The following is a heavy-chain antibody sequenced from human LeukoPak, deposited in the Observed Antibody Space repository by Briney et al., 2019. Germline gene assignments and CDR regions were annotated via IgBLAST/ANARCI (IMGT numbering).Heavy chain of an antibody. D-gene: IGHD1-26*01. J-gene: IGHJ4*02. CDR2: IKQDGSEK. V-gene: IGHV3-7*01. CDR3: ASGIRAFDN. CDR1: GFTFSSYW. Sequence: GGSLRLSCAASGFTFSSYWMSWVRQAPGKGLEWVANIKQDGSEKYYVDSVKGRFTISRDNAKNSLYLQVNSLRAEDTAVYYCASGIRAFDNWGQGTLVTVSA.